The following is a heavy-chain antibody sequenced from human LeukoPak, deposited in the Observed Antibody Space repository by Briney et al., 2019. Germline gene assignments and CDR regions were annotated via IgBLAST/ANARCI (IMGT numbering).Heavy chain of an antibody. CDR3: ARLTRSGTAFDI. CDR2: IIPILGIA. Sequence: ASVKVSCKASGGTFSSYAISWVRQAPGQGLEWMGRIIPILGIANYAQKFQGRVTITADKSTSTAYMELSSLRSEDTALYYCARLTRSGTAFDIWGQGTMVTVSS. J-gene: IGHJ3*02. CDR1: GGTFSSYA. V-gene: IGHV1-69*04. D-gene: IGHD3-3*01.